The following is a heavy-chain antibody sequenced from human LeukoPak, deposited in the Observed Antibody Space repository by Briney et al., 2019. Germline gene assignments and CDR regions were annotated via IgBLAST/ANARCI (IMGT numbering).Heavy chain of an antibody. J-gene: IGHJ4*02. CDR2: ISYDGRNK. V-gene: IGHV3-30*18. D-gene: IGHD6-19*01. Sequence: GSLRLSCAASGFTFSSYDMHWVRQAPGKGLEWVAVISYDGRNKYYADSVKGRLTISRDNSKNTLYLQMNSLRAEDTALYYCANKGSSGWRFDYWGQGTLVTVSS. CDR1: GFTFSSYD. CDR3: ANKGSSGWRFDY.